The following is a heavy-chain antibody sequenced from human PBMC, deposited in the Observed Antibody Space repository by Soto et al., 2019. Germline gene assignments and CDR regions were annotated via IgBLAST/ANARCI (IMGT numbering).Heavy chain of an antibody. CDR3: ARVCPSYYYDSSGYYYVYNWFDP. J-gene: IGHJ5*02. V-gene: IGHV4-4*02. D-gene: IGHD3-22*01. CDR1: GGSISSSNW. Sequence: SETLSLTCAVSGGSISSSNWWSWVRQPPGKGLGWIGEIYHSGSTNYNPSLKSRVTISVDKSKNQFSLKLSSVTAADTAVYYCARVCPSYYYDSSGYYYVYNWFDPWGQGTLVTVSS. CDR2: IYHSGST.